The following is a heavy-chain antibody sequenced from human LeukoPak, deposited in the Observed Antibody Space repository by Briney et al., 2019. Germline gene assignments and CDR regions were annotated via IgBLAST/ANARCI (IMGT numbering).Heavy chain of an antibody. V-gene: IGHV5-51*01. Sequence: GESLKISCKGSGYIFTSYWIGWVRQLPGKGLEWMGIIYPGDSQTYYSPSFQGQVTMSADKSINTAYLQWSSLKALDTAVYYCARFNAPRFVDNWFDPWGQGTLVTVS. CDR3: ARFNAPRFVDNWFDP. CDR1: GYIFTSYW. CDR2: IYPGDSQT. D-gene: IGHD2-8*01. J-gene: IGHJ5*02.